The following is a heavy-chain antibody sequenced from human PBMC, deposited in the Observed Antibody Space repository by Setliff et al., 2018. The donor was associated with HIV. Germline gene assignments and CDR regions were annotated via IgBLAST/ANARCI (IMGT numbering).Heavy chain of an antibody. V-gene: IGHV1-24*01. Sequence: ASVKVSCKISGYTLTELSIHWVRQAPGKGLEWMANFDPEVGETFYAQKFQGRLTMTEDTSTDTAYMELGSLRSDDTAMYYCATDPGYSSTWYSESFQHWGQGTVVTVSS. J-gene: IGHJ1*01. CDR3: ATDPGYSSTWYSESFQH. CDR1: GYTLTELS. D-gene: IGHD6-13*01. CDR2: FDPEVGET.